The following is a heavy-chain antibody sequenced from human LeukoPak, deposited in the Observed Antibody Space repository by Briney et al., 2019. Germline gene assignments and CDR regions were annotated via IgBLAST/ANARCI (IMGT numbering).Heavy chain of an antibody. Sequence: GGSLRLSCAASGFTFSSYGMHWVRQAPGKGLEWVAVISYDGSNKYYADSVKGRFTISRDNSKNTLYLQMNSLRDEDTAFYYCAKDPWSGGSFGNYWGQGTLVTVSS. CDR2: ISYDGSNK. CDR1: GFTFSSYG. CDR3: AKDPWSGGSFGNY. D-gene: IGHD2-15*01. J-gene: IGHJ4*02. V-gene: IGHV3-30*18.